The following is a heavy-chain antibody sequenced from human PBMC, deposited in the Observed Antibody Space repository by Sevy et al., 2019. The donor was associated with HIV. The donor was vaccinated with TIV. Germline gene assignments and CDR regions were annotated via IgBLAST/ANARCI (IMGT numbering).Heavy chain of an antibody. J-gene: IGHJ4*02. CDR3: ACDSSSDSLSSFDF. D-gene: IGHD6-19*01. CDR2: IYAGGTT. V-gene: IGHV3-53*01. Sequence: GGSLRLSCAASGFTVSSSYMIWVRQAPGKGLEWVSVIYAGGTTYYADSVKGRFTISRDNSNNTLYLQMNSLRADDTAVYFCACDSSSDSLSSFDFWGQGTLVTVSS. CDR1: GFTVSSSY.